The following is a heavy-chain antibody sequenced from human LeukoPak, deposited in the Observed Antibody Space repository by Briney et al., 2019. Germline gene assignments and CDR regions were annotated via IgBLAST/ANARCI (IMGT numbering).Heavy chain of an antibody. CDR3: AARGPRGYDPPEA. J-gene: IGHJ4*02. CDR2: ISYDGSEK. V-gene: IGHV3-30*03. D-gene: IGHD5-12*01. CDR1: GFTFSNYG. Sequence: GGSLRLSRAASGFTFSNYGMHWVRQAPGKGLEWVAVISYDGSEKYYGDSVKGRFTISRDNSKNTLYLQMNSLRAEDTAVYYCAARGPRGYDPPEAWGQGTLVTVSS.